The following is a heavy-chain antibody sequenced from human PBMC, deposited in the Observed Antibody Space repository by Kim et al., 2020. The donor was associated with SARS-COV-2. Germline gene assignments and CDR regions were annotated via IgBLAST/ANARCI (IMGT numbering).Heavy chain of an antibody. Sequence: SETLSLTCAVYGGSFSGYYWSWIRQPPGKGLEWIGEINHSGSTNYNPSLKSRVTISVDTSKNQFSLKLSSVTAADTAVYYCARGWTYYYDSRLLRFDPWGQGTLVTVSS. CDR3: ARGWTYYYDSRLLRFDP. V-gene: IGHV4-34*01. J-gene: IGHJ5*02. CDR1: GGSFSGYY. CDR2: INHSGST. D-gene: IGHD3-22*01.